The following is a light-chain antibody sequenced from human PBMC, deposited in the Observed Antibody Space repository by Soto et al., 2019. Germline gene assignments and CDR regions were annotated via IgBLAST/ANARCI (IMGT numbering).Light chain of an antibody. CDR2: DVN. CDR1: SSDVGGYDY. Sequence: QSALTQPACVSGSPGQSSTISYAGTSSDVGGYDYVSWYQHHPGRGPKLIIYDVNTRPSGVSLRFSGSKSGNTASLTISGLQAEDEADYYCSSYTSSRKGIFGGGTKLTVL. J-gene: IGLJ2*01. V-gene: IGLV2-14*03. CDR3: SSYTSSRKGI.